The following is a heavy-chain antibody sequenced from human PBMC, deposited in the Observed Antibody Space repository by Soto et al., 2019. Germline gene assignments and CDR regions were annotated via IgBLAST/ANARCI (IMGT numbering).Heavy chain of an antibody. J-gene: IGHJ6*02. Sequence: QVQLVESGGGVVQPGRSLRLSCAASGFTFSSYGMHWVRQAPGKGLEWVAVISYDGSNKYYADSVKGRFTISRDNSKNTLYLQMNSLRAEDTAVYYCAKDRAAAAYYYYYYGMDVWGQGTTVTVSS. CDR3: AKDRAAAAYYYYYYGMDV. CDR2: ISYDGSNK. CDR1: GFTFSSYG. D-gene: IGHD6-13*01. V-gene: IGHV3-30*18.